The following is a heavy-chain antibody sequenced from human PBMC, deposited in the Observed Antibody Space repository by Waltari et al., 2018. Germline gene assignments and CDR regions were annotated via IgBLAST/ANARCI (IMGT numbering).Heavy chain of an antibody. V-gene: IGHV3-9*01. J-gene: IGHJ6*02. CDR2: ISWNRGSI. CDR3: AKDTSPRNYYYYGMDV. Sequence: EVQLVESGGGLVQPGRSLRLSCAASGFTFADYAMHWVRQSPGKGLGGVSSISWNRGSIGYADSVKGRITISRDNAKNSLYLQMNSLRAEDTALYYCAKDTSPRNYYYYGMDVWGQGTTVTVSS. CDR1: GFTFADYA.